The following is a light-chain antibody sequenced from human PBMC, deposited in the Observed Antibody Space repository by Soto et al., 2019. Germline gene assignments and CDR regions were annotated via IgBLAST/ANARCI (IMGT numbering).Light chain of an antibody. CDR1: SGHSSYA. Sequence: QSVLTQSPSASASLGASVKLTCTLSSGHSSYAIAWHQQQPEKGPRYLMKLNSDGSHSKGDGISDRFSGSSSGAERYLTISSLQSEDEADYYCQTGGTGILFGGGTKLAVL. J-gene: IGLJ2*01. CDR2: LNSDGSH. V-gene: IGLV4-69*01. CDR3: QTGGTGIL.